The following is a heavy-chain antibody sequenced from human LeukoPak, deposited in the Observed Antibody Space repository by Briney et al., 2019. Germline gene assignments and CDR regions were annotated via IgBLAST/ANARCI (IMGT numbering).Heavy chain of an antibody. J-gene: IGHJ4*02. CDR3: ARMGVGWYSSGSTHSGYFDF. CDR2: INHSGST. CDR1: GGSISSSNW. V-gene: IGHV4-4*02. D-gene: IGHD6-19*01. Sequence: SETLSLTCAVSGGSISSSNWWSWVRQPPGKGLEWIGEINHSGSTNYNPSLKSRVTISVDTSKNQFSLKLSSVTAADTAVYYCARMGVGWYSSGSTHSGYFDFWGQGTLVTVSS.